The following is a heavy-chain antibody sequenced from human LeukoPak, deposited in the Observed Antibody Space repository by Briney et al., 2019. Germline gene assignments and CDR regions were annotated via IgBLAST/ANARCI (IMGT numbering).Heavy chain of an antibody. CDR1: GGAFSANC. V-gene: IGHV4-34*01. CDR3: ARFTGDP. Sequence: SETLSLTCAVYGGAFSANCWSWIRQPPGKGLEWIGEINHRGSTNYNPSLKSRVTISVDTSRKQFSLKLTSVTAADTAVYYCARFTGDPWGQGTLVTVSS. J-gene: IGHJ5*02. CDR2: INHRGST.